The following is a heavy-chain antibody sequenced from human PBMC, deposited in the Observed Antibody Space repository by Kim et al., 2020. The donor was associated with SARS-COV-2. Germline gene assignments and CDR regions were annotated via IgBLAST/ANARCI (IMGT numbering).Heavy chain of an antibody. CDR1: GYIFSTYW. D-gene: IGHD2-15*01. Sequence: GESLKISFQGSGYIFSTYWIGWVRQMPGKGLEWVAMIYPGDFDVRYSPSLQGRVTISVDKSITTAHLQWSSLKASDTAIYYCARGKGYCSATACSDNGMD. CDR2: IYPGDFDV. V-gene: IGHV5-51*01. CDR3: ARGKGYCSATACSDNGMD. J-gene: IGHJ6*01.